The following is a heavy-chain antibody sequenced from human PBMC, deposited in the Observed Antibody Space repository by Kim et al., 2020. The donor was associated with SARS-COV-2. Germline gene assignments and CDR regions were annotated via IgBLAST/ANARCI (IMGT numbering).Heavy chain of an antibody. CDR1: GLTLSTYN. V-gene: IGHV3-48*02. D-gene: IGHD3-16*01. CDR2: ISTGGSI. J-gene: IGHJ3*02. CDR3: ARGSAIPYGSRAFDI. Sequence: GGSLRLSCAAPGLTLSTYNMHWVRQAPGKGLEWVSHISTGGSIFYADSVKGRFTISRDDARNLLYLQMNSLRDEDTAVYHCARGSAIPYGSRAFDIWGLGTTVTVSS.